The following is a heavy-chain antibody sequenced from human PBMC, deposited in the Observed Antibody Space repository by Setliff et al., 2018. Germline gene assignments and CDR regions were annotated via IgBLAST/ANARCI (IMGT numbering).Heavy chain of an antibody. CDR1: GYTFTDYA. D-gene: IGHD3-22*01. CDR2: INPGNGNT. V-gene: IGHV1-3*01. Sequence: ASVKVSCKASGYTFTDYAMHWVRQAPGQRLEWMGWINPGNGNTKYSQKFQGRVTITRDTSASTAYMELSSLRSDDTAVYYCARVPQEAFYYYDRGNHFDSWGQGTLVTVSS. CDR3: ARVPQEAFYYYDRGNHFDS. J-gene: IGHJ4*02.